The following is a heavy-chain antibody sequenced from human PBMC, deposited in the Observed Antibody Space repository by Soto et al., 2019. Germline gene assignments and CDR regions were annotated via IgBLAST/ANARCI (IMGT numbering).Heavy chain of an antibody. V-gene: IGHV1-46*01. J-gene: IGHJ4*02. CDR2: INPSGDST. D-gene: IGHD1-26*01. CDR3: ALGWEVWF. Sequence: ASVKVSCKASGYSFSSFYMHWVRQAPGQGLEWMGVINPSGDSTTYAQKFQGRVTMTKDTSTSTLYMELSSLTSEDTAVYFCALGWEVWFWGQGTLVTVCS. CDR1: GYSFSSFY.